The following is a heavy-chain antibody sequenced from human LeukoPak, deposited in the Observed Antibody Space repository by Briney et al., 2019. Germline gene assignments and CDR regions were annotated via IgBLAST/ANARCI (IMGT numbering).Heavy chain of an antibody. Sequence: GGSLRLSCAASGFTFSSYWMSWVRQAPGKGLEWVANIKQDGSEKYYVDSVKGRFTISRDNAKNSLYLQMNSLRAEDTAVYYCAREYRFGTVVVVAATLDYWGQGTLVTVSS. V-gene: IGHV3-7*01. CDR1: GFTFSSYW. D-gene: IGHD2-15*01. CDR3: AREYRFGTVVVVAATLDY. J-gene: IGHJ4*02. CDR2: IKQDGSEK.